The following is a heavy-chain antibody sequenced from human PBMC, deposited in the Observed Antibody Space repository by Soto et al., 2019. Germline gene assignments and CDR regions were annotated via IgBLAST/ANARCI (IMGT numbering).Heavy chain of an antibody. D-gene: IGHD2-2*01. CDR3: ASNFRIVVVPAAMPFDYYYYMDV. V-gene: IGHV1-69*02. CDR2: IIPILGIA. Sequence: ASVKVSCKASGGTFSSYTISWVRQAPGQGLEWMGRIIPILGIANYAQKFQGRVTITADKSTSTAYMELSSLRSEDTAVYYCASNFRIVVVPAAMPFDYYYYMDVWGKGTTVTVSS. CDR1: GGTFSSYT. J-gene: IGHJ6*03.